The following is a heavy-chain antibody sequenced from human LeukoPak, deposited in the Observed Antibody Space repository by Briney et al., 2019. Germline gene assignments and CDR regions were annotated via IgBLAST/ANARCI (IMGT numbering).Heavy chain of an antibody. Sequence: SETLSLTCTVSGGSISSSSYYWGWIRQPPGKGLEWIGYIYYSGSTNYNPSLKSRVTISVDTSKNQFSLKLSSVTAADTAVYYCARDSGGASSPFDYWGQGTLVTVSS. CDR3: ARDSGGASSPFDY. J-gene: IGHJ4*02. CDR1: GGSISSSSYY. CDR2: IYYSGST. D-gene: IGHD3-10*01. V-gene: IGHV4-61*01.